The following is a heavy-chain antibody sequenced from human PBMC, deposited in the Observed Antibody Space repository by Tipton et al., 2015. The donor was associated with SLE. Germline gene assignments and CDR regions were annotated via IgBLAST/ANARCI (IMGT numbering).Heavy chain of an antibody. V-gene: IGHV3-7*01. CDR1: DFSFSSSW. J-gene: IGHJ3*01. Sequence: SLRLSCADYDFSFSSSWLTGLRQAPGKGLEWVTNIKPDGGEIYSVDSVKGRFTLSRDNDKNSLYLQMNSLRAEDTAVYYCARDAGNYCAGGVCREGFDLWGQGTMVTVSS. CDR2: IKPDGGEI. D-gene: IGHD2-8*02. CDR3: ARDAGNYCAGGVCREGFDL.